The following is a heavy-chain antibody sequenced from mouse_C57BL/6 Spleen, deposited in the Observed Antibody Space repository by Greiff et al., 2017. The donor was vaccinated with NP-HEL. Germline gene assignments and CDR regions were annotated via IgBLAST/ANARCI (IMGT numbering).Heavy chain of an antibody. Sequence: QVQLQQPGAELVMPGASVKLSCKASGYTFTSYWMHWVKQRPGQGLEWIGEIDPSDSYTNYNQKFKGKSTLTVDKSSSTAYMQRSSLTSEDSAVYYCARGAQATSFAYWGQGTLVTVSA. CDR2: IDPSDSYT. D-gene: IGHD3-2*02. CDR3: ARGAQATSFAY. CDR1: GYTFTSYW. V-gene: IGHV1-69*01. J-gene: IGHJ3*01.